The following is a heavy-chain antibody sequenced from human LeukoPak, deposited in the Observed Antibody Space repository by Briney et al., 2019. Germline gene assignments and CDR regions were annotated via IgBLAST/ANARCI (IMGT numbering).Heavy chain of an antibody. CDR2: IYYTGST. CDR1: GGSISSSRYY. J-gene: IGHJ4*02. D-gene: IGHD3-10*01. CDR3: VVWLGELLHFDY. V-gene: IGHV4-39*01. Sequence: SETLSLTCSVSGGSISSSRYYWGWIRQPPGKGLEWIGSIYYTGSTYHNPSLKSRVTISVDTSKNQFSLKLSSVTAADTAVYYCVVWLGELLHFDYWGQGTLATVSS.